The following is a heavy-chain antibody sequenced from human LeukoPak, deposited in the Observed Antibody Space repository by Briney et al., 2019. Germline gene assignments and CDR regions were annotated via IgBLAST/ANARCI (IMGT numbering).Heavy chain of an antibody. CDR1: GGTLSSFA. J-gene: IGHJ6*04. CDR3: ASRWILGYCSSNTCGHNYYNGMDV. CDR2: IIPMYATA. V-gene: IGHV1-69*13. Sequence: EASVKVSCEVSGGTLSSFAISWARQAAGQGLEWMGGIIPMYATANYAQKFQGRVTVTADESTSTAYMELSSLRSEDTAVYYCASRWILGYCSSNTCGHNYYNGMDVWGKGTTVTVSS. D-gene: IGHD2-2*01.